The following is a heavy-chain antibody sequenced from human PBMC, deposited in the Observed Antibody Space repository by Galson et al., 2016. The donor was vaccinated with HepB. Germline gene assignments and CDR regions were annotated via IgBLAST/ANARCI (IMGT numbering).Heavy chain of an antibody. J-gene: IGHJ6*03. CDR2: IYNSVST. V-gene: IGHV4-39*01. D-gene: IGHD1-14*01. CDR1: DGSISSSTYY. CDR3: ARLTGSTYYMDV. Sequence: SETLSLTCTVSDGSISSSTYYWGWIRQPPRKGLEWIGSIYNSVSTYYNPSLKSRVTISVDTSKNQFSLKLRSVTAADTAVYYCARLTGSTYYMDVWGKGTTVTVSS.